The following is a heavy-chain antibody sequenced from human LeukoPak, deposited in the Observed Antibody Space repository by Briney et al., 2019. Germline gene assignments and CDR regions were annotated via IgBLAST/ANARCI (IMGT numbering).Heavy chain of an antibody. J-gene: IGHJ4*02. D-gene: IGHD1-20*01. Sequence: ASVKVSCKASGGTFSSYAISWVRQAPGQGLEWMGGIIPIFGTANYAQKFQGRVTITTDESTSTAYMELSSLRSEDTAVYYCASRAITGSYFDYWGQGTLVTVSS. CDR3: ASRAITGSYFDY. V-gene: IGHV1-69*05. CDR1: GGTFSSYA. CDR2: IIPIFGTA.